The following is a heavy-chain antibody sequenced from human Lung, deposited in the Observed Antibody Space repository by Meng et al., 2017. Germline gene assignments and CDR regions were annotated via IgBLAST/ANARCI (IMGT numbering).Heavy chain of an antibody. CDR3: ARDGYPVLGGVSAFDY. Sequence: QVQLVQSWSELKKPGASSKVSCEASGYTFNAFAMNWVRQAPGHGLEWLGWINPNTGNPTYARGFTGRFVFSLDTSVSTAYMEISSLKAEDTAMYYCARDGYPVLGGVSAFDYWGQGTLVTVSS. CDR2: INPNTGNP. V-gene: IGHV7-4-1*02. J-gene: IGHJ4*02. CDR1: GYTFNAFA. D-gene: IGHD3-16*01.